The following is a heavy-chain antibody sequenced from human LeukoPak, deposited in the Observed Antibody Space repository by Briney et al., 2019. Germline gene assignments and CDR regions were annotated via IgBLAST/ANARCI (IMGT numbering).Heavy chain of an antibody. CDR1: GFTFSSYW. Sequence: GGSLRLSWAASGFTFSSYWMTWVRQGPGKGLEWVANIKPDGSLIYYVDSVKGRFTISRDNAKNSLYLQMNSLRAEDTAVYYCAKWELYSGFYYIDYWGQGTLATVSS. J-gene: IGHJ4*02. V-gene: IGHV3-7*01. D-gene: IGHD1-26*01. CDR2: IKPDGSLI. CDR3: AKWELYSGFYYIDY.